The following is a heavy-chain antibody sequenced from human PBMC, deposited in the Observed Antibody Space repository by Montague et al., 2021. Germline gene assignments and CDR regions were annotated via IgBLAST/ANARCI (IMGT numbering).Heavy chain of an antibody. D-gene: IGHD1-26*01. CDR1: GDSMNTYK. CDR2: IYSSGNT. J-gene: IGHJ3*01. Sequence: SETLPLTCTVSGDSMNTYKWNWIRQPPGKGLEWIGYIYSSGNTNYNPSLKSRVTISVDTSRNQFSLEVSSVTAADTAMYYCAREWSGFDFWGHGTMVTVSS. CDR3: AREWSGFDF. V-gene: IGHV4-59*01.